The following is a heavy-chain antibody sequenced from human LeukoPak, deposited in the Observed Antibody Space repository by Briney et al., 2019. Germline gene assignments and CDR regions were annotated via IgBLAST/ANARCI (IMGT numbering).Heavy chain of an antibody. D-gene: IGHD1-26*01. CDR2: IFPGDSES. V-gene: IGHV5-51*01. CDR3: AKGRSGSPHQDFDY. CDR1: GYSFPYYY. J-gene: IGHJ4*02. Sequence: GESLKISCKGSGYSFPYYYTGWVRQMPGKGLEWMGIIFPGDSESRYSPSFQGQVTISVDKSISTAYLQWSSLKSSDTAMYYCAKGRSGSPHQDFDYWGQGTLITVSS.